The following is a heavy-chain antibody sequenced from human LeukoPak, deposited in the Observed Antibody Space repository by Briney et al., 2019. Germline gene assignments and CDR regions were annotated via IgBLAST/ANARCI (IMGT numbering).Heavy chain of an antibody. Sequence: ASVELSCKASGYTFTTYYMHWVRQARGQGLEWMGIINPSGGSTSNAQKFQGRVTMTRHTSTRTVYMELSSLSSDDTAVYYCARGPRSSGWIEDPWGHGTLVTASS. CDR1: GYTFTTYY. D-gene: IGHD6-19*01. V-gene: IGHV1-46*01. J-gene: IGHJ5*02. CDR3: ARGPRSSGWIEDP. CDR2: INPSGGST.